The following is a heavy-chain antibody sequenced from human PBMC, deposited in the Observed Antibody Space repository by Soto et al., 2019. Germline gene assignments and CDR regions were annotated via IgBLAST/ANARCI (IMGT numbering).Heavy chain of an antibody. CDR1: GFNFDDYA. CDR3: ATRYCGGGTCSLGFDY. CDR2: ISWNSDVI. J-gene: IGHJ4*02. V-gene: IGHV3-9*01. D-gene: IGHD2-15*01. Sequence: EVQLVESGGGLVQPGRSLRLSCAGSGFNFDDYAMHWVRQAPGKGRERVSAISWNSDVIAYADSVRGRFTISRDNAKNSLYLQMNSLRAEDTAFYYCATRYCGGGTCSLGFDYWGQGNLVTVSS.